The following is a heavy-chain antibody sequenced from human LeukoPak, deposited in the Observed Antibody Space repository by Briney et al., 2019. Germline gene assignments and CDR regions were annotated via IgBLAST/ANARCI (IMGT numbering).Heavy chain of an antibody. CDR1: GYTFTSYD. J-gene: IGHJ6*03. Sequence: GASVKVSCKASGYTFTSYDINWVRQATGQGLGWMGWMNPNSGNTGYAQKFQGRVTMTRNTSISTAYMELSSLRSEDTAVYYCAREAGDDYYYYYMGVWGKGTTVTVSS. CDR2: MNPNSGNT. CDR3: AREAGDDYYYYYMGV. V-gene: IGHV1-8*01. D-gene: IGHD7-27*01.